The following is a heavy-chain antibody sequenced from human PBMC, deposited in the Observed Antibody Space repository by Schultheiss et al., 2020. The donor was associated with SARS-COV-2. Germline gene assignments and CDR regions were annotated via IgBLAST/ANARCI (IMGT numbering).Heavy chain of an antibody. Sequence: GESLKISYAASGFTFGIYALNWVRQAPGKGLEWVSSISSSSSYIYYADSVKGRFTISRDNAKNSLYLQMNSLRAEDTAVYYCARDGALGGMDVWGQGTTVTVSS. CDR2: ISSSSSYI. V-gene: IGHV3-21*01. J-gene: IGHJ6*02. D-gene: IGHD3-16*01. CDR1: GFTFGIYA. CDR3: ARDGALGGMDV.